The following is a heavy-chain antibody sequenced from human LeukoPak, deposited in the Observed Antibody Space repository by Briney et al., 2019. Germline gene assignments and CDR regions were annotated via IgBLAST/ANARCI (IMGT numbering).Heavy chain of an antibody. CDR1: GYTFINYY. CDR2: INPSAGST. J-gene: IGHJ5*02. D-gene: IGHD5-12*01. V-gene: IGHV1-46*01. CDR3: ARDQVAAIRGNWFDP. Sequence: ASVKVSCKASGYTFINYYMHWVRQAPGQGLEWMGIINPSAGSTTYAQNFQGRVTMTRDTSTNTAYMDLTRLRSDDTAVYYCARDQVAAIRGNWFDPWGQGTLVTVSS.